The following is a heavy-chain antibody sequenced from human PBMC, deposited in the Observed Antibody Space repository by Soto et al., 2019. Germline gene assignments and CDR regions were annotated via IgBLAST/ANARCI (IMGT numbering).Heavy chain of an antibody. CDR1: GGTFSSYA. Sequence: SVKVSCKASGGTFSSYAISWVRQAPGQGLEWMGGIIPIFGTANYAQKFQGRVTITADESTSTAYMELSSLRSEDTAVYYCARARATVVTPGSGYYYGKDVWGQGTTVTISS. J-gene: IGHJ6*02. D-gene: IGHD4-17*01. V-gene: IGHV1-69*13. CDR2: IIPIFGTA. CDR3: ARARATVVTPGSGYYYGKDV.